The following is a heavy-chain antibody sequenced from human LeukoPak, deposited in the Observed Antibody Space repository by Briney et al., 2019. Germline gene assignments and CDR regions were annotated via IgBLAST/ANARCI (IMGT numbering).Heavy chain of an antibody. J-gene: IGHJ6*02. CDR3: ARERWGSSYYAMDV. CDR2: IYYSGST. V-gene: IGHV4-59*01. Sequence: SETLSLTCTVSGGSISSYYWIWIRQPPGKGLEWIGYIYYSGSTNYNPSLKSRVTISVDTSKNQFSLKLSSVTAADTAVYYCARERWGSSYYAMDVCGQGTTVTVSS. D-gene: IGHD2-15*01. CDR1: GGSISSYY.